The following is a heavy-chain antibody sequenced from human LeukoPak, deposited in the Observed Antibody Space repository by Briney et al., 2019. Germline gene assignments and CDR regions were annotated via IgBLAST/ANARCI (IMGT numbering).Heavy chain of an antibody. CDR3: ARDWGAVVVVAATLSGWFDP. CDR2: ISAYNGNT. J-gene: IGHJ5*02. CDR1: GYTFTSYG. V-gene: IGHV1-18*01. D-gene: IGHD2-15*01. Sequence: GASVKVSCKASGYTFTSYGISWVRQAPGQGLEWMGWISAYNGNTNYAQKLQGRVTMTTDTSTSTAYMELRSLRPDDTAVYYCARDWGAVVVVAATLSGWFDPWGQGTLVTVSS.